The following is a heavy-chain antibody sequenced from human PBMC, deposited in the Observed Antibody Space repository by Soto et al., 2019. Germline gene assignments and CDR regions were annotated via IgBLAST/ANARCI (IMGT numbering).Heavy chain of an antibody. Sequence: ASVKASCKVSGYTLTELSMHWVRQAPGKGLEWMGGFDPEDGETIYAQKFQGRVTMTEDTSTDTAYMELSSLRSEDTAVYYCATEIGFCGGGSCTGVWFAPWGRGPRVTVP. D-gene: IGHD2-15*01. V-gene: IGHV1-24*01. CDR1: GYTLTELS. CDR3: ATEIGFCGGGSCTGVWFAP. J-gene: IGHJ5*02. CDR2: FDPEDGET.